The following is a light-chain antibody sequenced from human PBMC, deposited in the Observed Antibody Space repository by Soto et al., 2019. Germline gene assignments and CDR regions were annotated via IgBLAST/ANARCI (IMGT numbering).Light chain of an antibody. CDR3: QSFATSLSAVV. J-gene: IGLJ2*01. Sequence: QSVLTQPPSVSGAPGQRVTISCTGSSSNIGAGFDVHWYRHLPGRAPTLLIYRNSHRPSGVPDRFSGSKSGTSGSLAITGLQAEDEADYYCQSFATSLSAVVFGGGTKLTVL. CDR1: SSNIGAGFD. CDR2: RNS. V-gene: IGLV1-40*01.